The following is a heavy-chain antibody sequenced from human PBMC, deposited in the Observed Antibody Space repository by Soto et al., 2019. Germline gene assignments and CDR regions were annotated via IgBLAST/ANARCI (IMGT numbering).Heavy chain of an antibody. CDR3: ARARYCSSTSCRTFPYYYDSSGYYFDY. J-gene: IGHJ4*02. D-gene: IGHD3-22*01. CDR2: IYYSGST. V-gene: IGHV4-30-4*01. Sequence: TLSLTCTVSGGSISSGDYYWSWIRQPPGKGLEWIGYIYYSGSTYYNPSLKSRVTISVDTSKNQFSLKLSSVTAADTAVYYCARARYCSSTSCRTFPYYYDSSGYYFDYWGQGTLVTVSS. CDR1: GGSISSGDYY.